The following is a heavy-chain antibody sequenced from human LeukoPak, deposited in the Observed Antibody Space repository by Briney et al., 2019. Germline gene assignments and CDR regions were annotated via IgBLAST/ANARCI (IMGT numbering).Heavy chain of an antibody. V-gene: IGHV3-53*01. CDR2: IYSGGST. CDR1: GFTVSTKY. J-gene: IGHJ3*02. Sequence: PGGSLRLSCAASGFTVSTKYMNWGRQAPGKGLEWVSIIYSGGSTYYADSVKGRFTISRDNSKNTLYLQMNSLRAEDTAVYYCARGSDIFDIWGQGTMVTVSS. D-gene: IGHD3-9*01. CDR3: ARGSDIFDI.